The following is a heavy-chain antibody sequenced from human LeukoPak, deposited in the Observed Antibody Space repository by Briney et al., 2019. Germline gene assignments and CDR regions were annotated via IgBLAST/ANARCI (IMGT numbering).Heavy chain of an antibody. D-gene: IGHD3-10*01. CDR3: ARGKLYGITTVRGLD. CDR2: ISYDGSNK. V-gene: IGHV3-30*09. CDR1: GFTFSSYA. J-gene: IGHJ4*02. Sequence: GGSLRLSCAASGFTFSSYAMHWVRQAPGKGLEWVAVISYDGSNKYYADSVKGRFAISRDNSKNTLYLQMNSLRAEDTAVYYCARGKLYGITTVRGLDWGQGTLATVSS.